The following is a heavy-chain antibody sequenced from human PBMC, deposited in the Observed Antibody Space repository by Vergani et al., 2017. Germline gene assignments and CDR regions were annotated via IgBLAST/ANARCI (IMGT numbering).Heavy chain of an antibody. D-gene: IGHD2-2*01. CDR3: ASPDCSSTSCYEDPASQFDY. CDR1: GYTFTSYG. V-gene: IGHV1-18*01. Sequence: QVQLVQSGAEVKKPGASVKVSCKASGYTFTSYGISWVRQAPGQGLEWMGWISAYNGNTNYAQKLQGRVTMTTDTSTSTAYMELRSLRSDDTAVYYCASPDCSSTSCYEDPASQFDYWGQGTLVTVSS. J-gene: IGHJ4*02. CDR2: ISAYNGNT.